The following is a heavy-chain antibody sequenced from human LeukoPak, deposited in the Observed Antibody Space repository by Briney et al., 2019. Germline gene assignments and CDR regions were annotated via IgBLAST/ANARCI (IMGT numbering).Heavy chain of an antibody. Sequence: SETLSLTCAVYGGSFSGYYWSWIRQPPGKGLEWIGEINHSGSTNYNPSLKSRVTISVDTSKNQFSLKLSSVTAADTAVYYCARRPRGVQKGAFDIWGQGTMVTVSS. CDR3: ARRPRGVQKGAFDI. CDR2: INHSGST. J-gene: IGHJ3*02. D-gene: IGHD2-8*01. V-gene: IGHV4-34*01. CDR1: GGSFSGYY.